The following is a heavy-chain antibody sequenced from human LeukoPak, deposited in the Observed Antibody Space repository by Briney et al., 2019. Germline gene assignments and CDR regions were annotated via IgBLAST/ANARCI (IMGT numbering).Heavy chain of an antibody. Sequence: GGSLRLSCAASGFTFSSYSMNWVRQAPGQGLEWVSSISSSSSYIYYADSVKGRFTISRDNAKNSLYLQMNSLRAEDTAVYYCARDRGTMIVVVIPYFDYWGQGTLVTVSS. J-gene: IGHJ4*02. D-gene: IGHD3-22*01. CDR1: GFTFSSYS. CDR3: ARDRGTMIVVVIPYFDY. V-gene: IGHV3-21*01. CDR2: ISSSSSYI.